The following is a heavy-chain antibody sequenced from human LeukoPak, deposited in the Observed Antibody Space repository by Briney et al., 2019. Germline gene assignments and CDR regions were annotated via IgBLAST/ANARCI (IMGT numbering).Heavy chain of an antibody. J-gene: IGHJ4*02. CDR1: GYTFTNYG. CDR3: AREADCSSTSCLDY. CDR2: ISAYNGDT. D-gene: IGHD2-2*01. V-gene: IGHV1-18*01. Sequence: GASVKVSCKASGYTFTNYGISWVRQAPGQGLEWMVWISAYNGDTNYEQKFQDRVSVTTDTSTNTAYMELRSLTSDDTAVYYCAREADCSSTSCLDYWGQGTLVTVSS.